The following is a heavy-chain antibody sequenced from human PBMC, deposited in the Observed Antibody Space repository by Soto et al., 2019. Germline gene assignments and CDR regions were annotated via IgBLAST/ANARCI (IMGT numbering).Heavy chain of an antibody. V-gene: IGHV3-23*01. D-gene: IGHD3-10*01. CDR2: ISGSGGST. Sequence: GGSLRLSCAASGFTFSSYAMSWVRQAPGKGLEWVSAISGSGGSTYYADSVKGRFTISRDNSKNTLYLQMNSLRAEDTAVYYCAKVKRGPDMVRGVIIIFDYWGQGTLVTVSS. CDR3: AKVKRGPDMVRGVIIIFDY. CDR1: GFTFSSYA. J-gene: IGHJ4*02.